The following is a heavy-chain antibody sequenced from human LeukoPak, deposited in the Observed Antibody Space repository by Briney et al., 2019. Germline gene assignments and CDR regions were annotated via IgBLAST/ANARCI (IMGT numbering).Heavy chain of an antibody. V-gene: IGHV4-30-4*08. Sequence: SETLSLTCTVSGGSISSGDYYWSWIRQPPGKGLEWIGYIYYSGSTYYNPSLKSRVTISVDTSKNQFSLKLSSVTAADTAVYYCASTGSSWYYFDYWGQGTLVTASS. CDR2: IYYSGST. CDR3: ASTGSSWYYFDY. J-gene: IGHJ4*02. CDR1: GGSISSGDYY. D-gene: IGHD6-13*01.